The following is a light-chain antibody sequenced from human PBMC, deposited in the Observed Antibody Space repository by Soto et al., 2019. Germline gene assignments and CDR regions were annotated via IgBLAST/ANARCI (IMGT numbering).Light chain of an antibody. V-gene: IGLV7-46*01. J-gene: IGLJ1*01. CDR1: TGAVTSGHY. CDR2: DTS. CDR3: LLSYSGAHYV. Sequence: QAVVTQEPSLTVSAGGTVTLTCGSSTGAVTSGHYPYWFQQKPGQAPRTLIYDTSNKHSWTPARFSGSLLGGKAALTLSGAQPEDEAEYYYLLSYSGAHYVFGTGTKLTVL.